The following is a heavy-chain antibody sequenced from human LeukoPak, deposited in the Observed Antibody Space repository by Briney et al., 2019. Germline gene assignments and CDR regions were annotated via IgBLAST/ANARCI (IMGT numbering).Heavy chain of an antibody. CDR3: ARDSGNKNYYDSSGYYSDFDY. D-gene: IGHD3-22*01. Sequence: GASVKVSCKASGYTFTSYGISWVRQAPGQGLEWMGWISAYNGNTNYAQKLQGRVTMTTDTSTSTAYMELRSLRSDDTAVYYCARDSGNKNYYDSSGYYSDFDYWGQGTLVTVSS. V-gene: IGHV1-18*01. J-gene: IGHJ4*02. CDR2: ISAYNGNT. CDR1: GYTFTSYG.